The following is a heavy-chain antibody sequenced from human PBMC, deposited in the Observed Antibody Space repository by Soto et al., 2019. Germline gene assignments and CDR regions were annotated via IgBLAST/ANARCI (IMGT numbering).Heavy chain of an antibody. CDR2: LYLGRNT. CDR3: NSVATGLVNQWWFDS. Sequence: XGTLSLTCTVSGGAVSGYYWTWIRQPPGKGLEWIGYLYLGRNTKYNPSLQSRVTISIDTSNNQFSLKLRSVSAADTAFYYCNSVATGLVNQWWFDSWGPGALVTVSS. J-gene: IGHJ5*01. D-gene: IGHD3-9*01. V-gene: IGHV4-59*02. CDR1: GGAVSGYY.